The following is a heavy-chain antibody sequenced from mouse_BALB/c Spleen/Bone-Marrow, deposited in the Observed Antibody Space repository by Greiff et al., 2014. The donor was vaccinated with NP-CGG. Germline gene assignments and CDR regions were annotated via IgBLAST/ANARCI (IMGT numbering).Heavy chain of an antibody. Sequence: LQQSGSELVRPGASVKLSCKASGYTFTSYWMHWVKQRPGQGLEWIGNIYPGSGSTNYDEKFKGKATLTVDTSSSTAYMQLSXLTSEDSAVYYCTREGPTGTGGDYWGQGTTLTVSS. J-gene: IGHJ2*01. CDR2: IYPGSGST. V-gene: IGHV1S22*01. CDR1: GYTFTSYW. D-gene: IGHD4-1*02. CDR3: TREGPTGTGGDY.